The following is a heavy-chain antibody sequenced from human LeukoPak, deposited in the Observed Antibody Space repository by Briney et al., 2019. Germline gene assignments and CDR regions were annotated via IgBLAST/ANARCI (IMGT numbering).Heavy chain of an antibody. CDR2: ISYSGST. Sequence: PSETLSLTCTVSADSLSSGTYYWSWVRQPPGKGLERIGFISYSGSTNYNPSLKSPITISVDMSKNQLALKVRSVTAADTAVYYCARGPYVWGQGTMVTVSS. CDR1: ADSLSSGTYY. J-gene: IGHJ3*01. V-gene: IGHV4-61*01. CDR3: ARGPYV.